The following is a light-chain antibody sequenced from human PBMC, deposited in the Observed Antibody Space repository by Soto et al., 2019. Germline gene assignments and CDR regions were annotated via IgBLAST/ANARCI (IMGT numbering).Light chain of an antibody. J-gene: IGLJ1*01. CDR3: GSWDSRLSAYV. CDR2: DDN. Sequence: QSVLTQPPSVSAAPGQKVTISCSGSSSNIGGNSVSWYQQLPGTASKLLIYDDNKRPSGIPDRFSGSKSGTSATLGITGFQTGDEADYYCGSWDSRLSAYVFGTGTKVTVL. CDR1: SSNIGGNS. V-gene: IGLV1-51*01.